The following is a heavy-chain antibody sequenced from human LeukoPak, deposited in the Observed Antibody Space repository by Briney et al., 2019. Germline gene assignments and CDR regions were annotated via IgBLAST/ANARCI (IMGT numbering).Heavy chain of an antibody. J-gene: IGHJ4*02. V-gene: IGHV3-23*01. CDR3: AKDNSGDYYFDY. CDR2: ISGSGGST. D-gene: IGHD4-17*01. CDR1: GFTFSSYA. Sequence: GGSLRLSCATSGFTFSSYAMNWVRQAPGGGLEWVSTISGSGGSTCYADSVKRQFTTSRDNSKNTLYLQMNSLRAEDTAVYYCAKDNSGDYYFDYWGQGTLVTVSS.